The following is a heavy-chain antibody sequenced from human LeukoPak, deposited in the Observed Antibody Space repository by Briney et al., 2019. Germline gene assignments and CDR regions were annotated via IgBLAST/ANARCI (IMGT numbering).Heavy chain of an antibody. CDR2: IYTSGST. V-gene: IGHV4-61*02. D-gene: IGHD3-9*01. CDR3: ARESTYYDILTGYQLQDY. Sequence: SETPSLTCTVSGGSISSGSYYWGWIRQPAGKGLEWIGRIYTSGSTNYNPSLKSRVTISVDTSKNQFSLKLSSVTAADTAVYYCARESTYYDILTGYQLQDYWGQGTLVTVSS. J-gene: IGHJ4*02. CDR1: GGSISSGSYY.